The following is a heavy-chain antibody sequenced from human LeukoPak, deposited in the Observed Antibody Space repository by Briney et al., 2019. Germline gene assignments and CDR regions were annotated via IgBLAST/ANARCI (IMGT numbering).Heavy chain of an antibody. V-gene: IGHV3-23*01. CDR2: ISRSGSTP. Sequence: LGGSLRLSCAGSGFTFSAYDLSWVRQAQGQGLEWVAAISRSGSTPYYTASVKGRFTISRDNSKNTLYLQMNSLRAEDTAVYYCARDNRYSSGWLGYWGQGTLVTVSS. CDR3: ARDNRYSSGWLGY. D-gene: IGHD6-19*01. CDR1: GFTFSAYD. J-gene: IGHJ4*02.